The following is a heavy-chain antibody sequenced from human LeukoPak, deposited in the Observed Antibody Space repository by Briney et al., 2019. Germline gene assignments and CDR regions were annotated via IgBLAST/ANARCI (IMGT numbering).Heavy chain of an antibody. J-gene: IGHJ4*02. CDR2: VFYSGST. CDR3: ARHRGSSWNYFDY. D-gene: IGHD6-13*01. V-gene: IGHV4-59*08. Sequence: SETLSLTCSVSGGSISSYYWSWIRHPPGKELEWIGYVFYSGSTSYNPSLKSRVTISVDTSKNQFSLKLTSVTAADTAAYYCARHRGSSWNYFDYWGQGTLVTVSS. CDR1: GGSISSYY.